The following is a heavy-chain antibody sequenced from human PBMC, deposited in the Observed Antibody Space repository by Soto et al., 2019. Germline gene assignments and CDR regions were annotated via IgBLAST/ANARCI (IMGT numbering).Heavy chain of an antibody. CDR3: ANNGSRVAAQPNNYYYYYYGMDV. CDR2: ISGIGGST. J-gene: IGHJ6*02. V-gene: IGHV3-23*01. CDR1: GFTFSSYA. D-gene: IGHD2-15*01. Sequence: GGSLRLSCAASGFTFSSYAMSWVRQAPGKGLEWVSAISGIGGSTYYADSVKGRFTISRDNSKNTLYLQMNSLRAEDTAVYYCANNGSRVAAQPNNYYYYYYGMDVWGQGTTVTVSS.